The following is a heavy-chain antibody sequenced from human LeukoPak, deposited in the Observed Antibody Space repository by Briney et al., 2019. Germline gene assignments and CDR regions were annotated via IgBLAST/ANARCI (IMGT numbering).Heavy chain of an antibody. D-gene: IGHD3-10*01. Sequence: PGGSLRLSCAASGFTFSESWMSWVRQAPGQGPEWVAAIKEDGSEKDYVDSVKGRFTISRDNAKNSLYLQMNSLRAEDTAVYYCARFHERESGVEYFQHWGQGTLVTVSS. J-gene: IGHJ1*01. V-gene: IGHV3-7*01. CDR3: ARFHERESGVEYFQH. CDR1: GFTFSESW. CDR2: IKEDGSEK.